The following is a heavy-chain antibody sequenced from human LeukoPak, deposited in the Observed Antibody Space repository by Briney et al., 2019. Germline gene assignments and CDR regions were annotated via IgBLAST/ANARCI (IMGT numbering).Heavy chain of an antibody. CDR2: IISNGEST. CDR1: GFTFSGYA. CDR3: VKSASTWYLFDY. Sequence: GGSLRLSCSASGFTFSGYAMHWVRQAPGKGLEYVSAIISNGESTYYSDSVKDRFAISRDNSKNTLYLQTSSLRPEDTAVYYCVKSASTWYLFDYWGQGTLVTVSS. J-gene: IGHJ4*02. D-gene: IGHD6-13*01. V-gene: IGHV3-64*03.